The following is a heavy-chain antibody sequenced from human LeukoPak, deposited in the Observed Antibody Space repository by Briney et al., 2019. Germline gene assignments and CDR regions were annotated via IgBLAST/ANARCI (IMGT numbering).Heavy chain of an antibody. J-gene: IGHJ5*02. V-gene: IGHV3-23*01. D-gene: IGHD3-10*01. CDR3: DRYGSGRMNWFDP. CDR1: GFSFSTYT. CDR2: ISGSVGST. Sequence: PGGSLRLSCAASGFSFSTYTMAWVRQAPGKGLEWVSGISGSVGSTYYADSVKGRFTISRDNSKNTLYLQMNSLRAEDTAVYYCDRYGSGRMNWFDPWGQGTLVTVSS.